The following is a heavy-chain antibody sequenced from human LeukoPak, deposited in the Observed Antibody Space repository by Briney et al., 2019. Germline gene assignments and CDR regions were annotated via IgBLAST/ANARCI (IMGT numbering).Heavy chain of an antibody. V-gene: IGHV3-21*01. J-gene: IGHJ4*02. Sequence: GGSLRLSCAASGFTFSSYSMNWVRQAPGKGLERVSSISSSSSYIYYADSVKGRFTISRDNAKNSLYLQMNSLRAEDTAVYYCARVTSDYDFWSGVYPFDYWGQGTLVTVSS. CDR2: ISSSSSYI. CDR1: GFTFSSYS. D-gene: IGHD3-3*01. CDR3: ARVTSDYDFWSGVYPFDY.